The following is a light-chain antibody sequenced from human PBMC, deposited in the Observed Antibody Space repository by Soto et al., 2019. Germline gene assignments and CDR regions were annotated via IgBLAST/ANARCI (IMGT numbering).Light chain of an antibody. CDR3: QQYVSHSRT. J-gene: IGKJ1*01. Sequence: DIQMTQSPSTLSASVGDRVTITCRASQSISSYLPWYQQKPGKAPRLLIFKASSLHSGVPSRFSGCGSGTEFSLAISSLQPDDFSTYYCQQYVSHSRTFGQGTEVEV. V-gene: IGKV1-5*03. CDR1: QSISSY. CDR2: KAS.